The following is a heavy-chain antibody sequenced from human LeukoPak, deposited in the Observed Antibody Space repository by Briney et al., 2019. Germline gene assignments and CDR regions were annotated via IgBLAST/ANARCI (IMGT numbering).Heavy chain of an antibody. Sequence: SETLSLTCTVSGDSISSSGYFWSWIRQHPGKGLEWIGYIYYSGSTYYNPSLKSRVSISVDTSKNQFSLKLSSVTAADTAVHYCARGIPDRPIAIYYFDDWGQGTLVTVSS. CDR2: IYYSGST. J-gene: IGHJ4*02. CDR3: ARGIPDRPIAIYYFDD. CDR1: GDSISSSGYF. V-gene: IGHV4-31*03. D-gene: IGHD6-6*01.